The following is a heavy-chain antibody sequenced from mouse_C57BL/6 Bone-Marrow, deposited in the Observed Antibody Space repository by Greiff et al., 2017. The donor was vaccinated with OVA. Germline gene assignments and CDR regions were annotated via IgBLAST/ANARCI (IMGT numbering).Heavy chain of an antibody. V-gene: IGHV1-62-2*01. D-gene: IGHD1-1*01. Sequence: VQLQQSGAELVKPGASVKLSCKASGYTFTEYTIHWVKQRSGQGLEWIGWFYPGSGSIKYNEKFKDKATLTADKSSSTVYMELSRLTSEDSAVYFCARHEKHYYGSRRAWFAYWGQGTLVTVSA. CDR1: GYTFTEYT. J-gene: IGHJ3*01. CDR2: FYPGSGSI. CDR3: ARHEKHYYGSRRAWFAY.